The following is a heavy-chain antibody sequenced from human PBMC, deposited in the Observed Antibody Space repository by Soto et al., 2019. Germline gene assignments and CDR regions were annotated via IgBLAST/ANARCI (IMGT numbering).Heavy chain of an antibody. CDR2: MHSNGNA. D-gene: IGHD6-6*01. J-gene: IGHJ4*02. Sequence: PAETLSLTCTVSGASMRDYYGTWVRQSPGRGLEWIGFMHSNGNANYSSSLRGRATISVDTYKNQFSLILTSVTAADTAVYYCVSSGHNFEKVVWGKGSPVT. V-gene: IGHV4-59*01. CDR1: GASMRDYY. CDR3: VSSGHNFEKVV.